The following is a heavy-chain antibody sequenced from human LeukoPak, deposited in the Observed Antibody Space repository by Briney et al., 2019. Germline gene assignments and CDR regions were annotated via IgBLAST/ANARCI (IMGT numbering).Heavy chain of an antibody. D-gene: IGHD2-2*02. CDR2: IWYDGSNK. CDR1: GFTFSSYG. J-gene: IGHJ5*02. Sequence: GRSLRLSCAASGFTFSSYGMHWVRQAPGKGLEWVAVIWYDGSNKYYADSVKGRFTISRDNSKNTLYLQMNSLRAEDTAVYYCARESPYCSSTSCYKGFDRWGQGTLVTVSS. V-gene: IGHV3-33*01. CDR3: ARESPYCSSTSCYKGFDR.